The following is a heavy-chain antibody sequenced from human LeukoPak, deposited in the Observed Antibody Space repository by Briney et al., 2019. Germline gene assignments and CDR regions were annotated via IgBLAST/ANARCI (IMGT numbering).Heavy chain of an antibody. CDR3: ARTTTVRGTYYMDV. J-gene: IGHJ6*03. D-gene: IGHD3-10*01. CDR1: GGSLSSYY. Sequence: PSETLSLTCTVSGGSLSSYYWSSIRQPPARGLEWIGHIYYSGYTNYNPSLKSRVTISVDTSKNQFSLKLSSVTAADTAVYYCARTTTVRGTYYMDVWGKGTTVTISS. CDR2: IYYSGYT. V-gene: IGHV4-59*01.